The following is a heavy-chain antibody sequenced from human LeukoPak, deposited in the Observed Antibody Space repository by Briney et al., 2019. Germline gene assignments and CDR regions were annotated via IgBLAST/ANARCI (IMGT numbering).Heavy chain of an antibody. CDR3: ARDWGLEY. J-gene: IGHJ4*02. Sequence: GGSLRLSCAASGFTFSSYDMNWVRQAPGKGLEWVSGIGVSGGGTFYADSVRGRFTTSRDNSKNTLFLQMNSLRAEDTAVYYCARDWGLEYWGQGTLVTVSS. D-gene: IGHD7-27*01. CDR2: IGVSGGGT. CDR1: GFTFSSYD. V-gene: IGHV3-23*01.